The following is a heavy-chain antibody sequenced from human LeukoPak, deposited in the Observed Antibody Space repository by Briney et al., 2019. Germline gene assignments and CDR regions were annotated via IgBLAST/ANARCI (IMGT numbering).Heavy chain of an antibody. D-gene: IGHD1-14*01. Sequence: SETLSLTCTVSGASISSDGFYWSWSRQLPGKGLEWIGYIYYTGFTYCKPSLKSRVTMSVDTSQNQFSLRMSSMTAADTAVYYCARAGLGIENYYYHMDVWGKGTTVTVSS. CDR2: IYYTGFT. V-gene: IGHV4-31*03. CDR1: GASISSDGFY. CDR3: ARAGLGIENYYYHMDV. J-gene: IGHJ6*03.